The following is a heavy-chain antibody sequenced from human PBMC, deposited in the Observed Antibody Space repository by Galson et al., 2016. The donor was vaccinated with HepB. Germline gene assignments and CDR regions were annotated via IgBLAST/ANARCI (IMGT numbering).Heavy chain of an antibody. V-gene: IGHV3-30*03. CDR1: GFTFSTYS. CDR2: VSYDGTNQ. D-gene: IGHD2-15*01. J-gene: IGHJ4*02. Sequence: SLRLSCAASGFTFSTYSMNWVRQAPGKGLEWVAFVSYDGTNQYYTDSVKGRFTISRDNSKSTLYLQMNGLRPEDSALYYCAREVTYCSGGGCYYFDYWGQGTLVTVSS. CDR3: AREVTYCSGGGCYYFDY.